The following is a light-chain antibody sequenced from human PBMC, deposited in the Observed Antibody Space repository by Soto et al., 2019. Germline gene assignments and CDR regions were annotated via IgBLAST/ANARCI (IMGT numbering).Light chain of an antibody. Sequence: EIVMTQSPDTLSVSPGERATLSCRASQSVSSNLAWYQQKPGQAPRLLIYATSTRATGIPARFSVSGSGTDFTLTISGLQSEDVAVYYCQQSNTWPPWTFGQGTKVEIK. V-gene: IGKV3-15*01. CDR3: QQSNTWPPWT. CDR1: QSVSSN. CDR2: ATS. J-gene: IGKJ1*01.